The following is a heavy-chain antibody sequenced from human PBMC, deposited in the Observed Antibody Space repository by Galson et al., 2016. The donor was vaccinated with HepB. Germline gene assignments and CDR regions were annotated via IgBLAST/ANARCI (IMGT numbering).Heavy chain of an antibody. Sequence: SLRLSCAASGFTFSNYAMNWVRQAPGKGLEWVSAISGSGFSTYYADSVKGRLTISRDYTKNSFYMQMNSLRAEDTAIYYCARGFGGSGSPGYWGQGTLVTVSS. D-gene: IGHD3-10*01. J-gene: IGHJ4*02. CDR1: GFTFSNYA. CDR2: ISGSGFST. CDR3: ARGFGGSGSPGY. V-gene: IGHV3-23*01.